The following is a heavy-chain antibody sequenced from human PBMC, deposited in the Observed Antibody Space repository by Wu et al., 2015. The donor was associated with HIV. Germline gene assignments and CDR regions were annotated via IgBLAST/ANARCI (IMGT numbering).Heavy chain of an antibody. V-gene: IGHV1-8*02. D-gene: IGHD3/OR15-3a*01. CDR1: GYNFTIHD. J-gene: IGHJ6*02. Sequence: QVQLVQSGAEVKKPGASVRISCKTSGYNFTIHDINWVRQATGKGLEWMGWMNPVTGNTGYEQKFQGRVTMTRNNSISIAYMEVTSLRSVDTAVYFCARGPRKRGYYYLVMDVWGQGTTVTVSS. CDR3: ARGPRKRGYYYLVMDV. CDR2: MNPVTGNT.